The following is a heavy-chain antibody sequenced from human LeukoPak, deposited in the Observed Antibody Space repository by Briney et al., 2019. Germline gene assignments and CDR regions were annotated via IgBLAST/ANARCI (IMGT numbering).Heavy chain of an antibody. CDR1: GYTFTGYY. CDR2: INPNSGGT. J-gene: IGHJ4*02. Sequence: ASVKVSCKASGYTFTGYYMHWVRQAPGQGLEWMGWINPNSGGTNYAQKFQGRVTMTRDTSISTAYMELSRLRSDDTAVYYCARDVLGFSSWYPAWGRGTLVSVPS. V-gene: IGHV1-2*02. D-gene: IGHD6-13*01. CDR3: ARDVLGFSSWYPA.